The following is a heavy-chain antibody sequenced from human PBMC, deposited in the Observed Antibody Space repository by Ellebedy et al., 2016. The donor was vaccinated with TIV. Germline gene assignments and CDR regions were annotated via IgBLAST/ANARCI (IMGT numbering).Heavy chain of an antibody. CDR3: ARDHIPVVVPAAKAFDP. J-gene: IGHJ5*02. CDR2: ISSSSTYM. V-gene: IGHV3-21*01. CDR1: GFTFRSYS. Sequence: GESLKISCAASGFTFRSYSMNWVRQAPGRGLEWVSSISSSSTYMYYADSVKGRLTVSRDNAKNSLYLQMNSLRVEDTAVYYRARDHIPVVVPAAKAFDPWGQGTLVTVSS. D-gene: IGHD2-2*01.